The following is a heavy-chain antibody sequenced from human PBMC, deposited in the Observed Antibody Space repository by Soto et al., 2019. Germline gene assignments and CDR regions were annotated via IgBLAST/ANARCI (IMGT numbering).Heavy chain of an antibody. CDR2: IIPIFGTA. J-gene: IGHJ3*02. CDR3: ARYDANLYYYDRSGPHPFDI. V-gene: IGHV1-69*13. Sequence: ASVKVSCKASGGTFSSYAISWVRQAPGQGLEWMGGIIPIFGTANYAQKFQGRVTITADESTSTAYMELSSLRSEDTAVYYCARYDANLYYYDRSGPHPFDIWGQGTMFTVS. D-gene: IGHD3-22*01. CDR1: GGTFSSYA.